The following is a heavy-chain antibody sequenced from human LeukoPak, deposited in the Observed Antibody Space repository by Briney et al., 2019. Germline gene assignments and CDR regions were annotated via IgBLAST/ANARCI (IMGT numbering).Heavy chain of an antibody. CDR1: GGSISSGGYS. Sequence: SETLSLTCAVSGGSISSGGYSWSWIRQPPGKGLEWIGYIYHSGSTYYNPSLKSRVTISVDRSKNQFSLKLSSVTAADTAVYYCAREAGYCTNGVCYDAFDIWGQGTMATVSS. CDR3: AREAGYCTNGVCYDAFDI. V-gene: IGHV4-30-2*01. J-gene: IGHJ3*02. D-gene: IGHD2-8*01. CDR2: IYHSGST.